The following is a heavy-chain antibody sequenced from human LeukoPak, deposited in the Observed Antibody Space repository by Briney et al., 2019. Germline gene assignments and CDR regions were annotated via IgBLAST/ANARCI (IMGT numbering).Heavy chain of an antibody. Sequence: SETLSLTCAVSGGSISSGSYSWSWIRQPPGKGLEWIGYIYPRGSTYYNPSLKSRVILSLDKSANQFSLKLSSVTAADTAVYYCARVEEGNDWGIDYWGQGTLVTVST. J-gene: IGHJ4*02. CDR3: ARVEEGNDWGIDY. CDR2: IYPRGST. CDR1: GGSISSGSYS. D-gene: IGHD3-16*01. V-gene: IGHV4-30-2*01.